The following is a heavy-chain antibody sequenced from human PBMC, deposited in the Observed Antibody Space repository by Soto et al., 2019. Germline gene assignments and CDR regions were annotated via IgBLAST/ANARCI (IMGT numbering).Heavy chain of an antibody. Sequence: HPGGSLRLSCAASGFTFSSSDMHWVRQATGKGLEWVSGIGSAGDPYYAGTVKGRFTISSENAKNSLYLQMNSLRAGDTAVCYCARWNWQQLAFDYWGQGTLVTVSS. D-gene: IGHD6-13*01. CDR3: ARWNWQQLAFDY. J-gene: IGHJ4*02. CDR1: GFTFSSSD. CDR2: IGSAGDP. V-gene: IGHV3-13*05.